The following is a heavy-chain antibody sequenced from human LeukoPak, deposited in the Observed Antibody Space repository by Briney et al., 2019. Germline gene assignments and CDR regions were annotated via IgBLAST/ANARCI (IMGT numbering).Heavy chain of an antibody. D-gene: IGHD2-2*01. CDR1: GGSISSGGYS. CDR2: IYYSGST. Sequence: PSETLSLTCAVSGGSISSGGYSWSWIRQPPGKGLEWIGYIYYSGSTYYNPSLKSRVTISVDTSKNQFSLKLSSVTAADTAVYYCARVYCSSTSCPQAADYWGQGTLVTVSS. V-gene: IGHV4-30-4*01. J-gene: IGHJ4*02. CDR3: ARVYCSSTSCPQAADY.